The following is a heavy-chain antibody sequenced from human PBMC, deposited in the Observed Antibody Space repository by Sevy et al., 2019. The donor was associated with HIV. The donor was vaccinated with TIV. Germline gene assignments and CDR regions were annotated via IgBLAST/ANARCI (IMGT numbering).Heavy chain of an antibody. V-gene: IGHV3-23*01. D-gene: IGHD3-3*01. Sequence: GGSLRLSCAASGFTFSSYAMSWVRQAPGKGLEWVSAISGSGGSTYYADSVKGRFTISRDNSKNTLYLQRNSLRAEDTAVYYCAKKREYYDFWSGYYGMDVWGQGTTVTVSS. CDR1: GFTFSSYA. J-gene: IGHJ6*02. CDR2: ISGSGGST. CDR3: AKKREYYDFWSGYYGMDV.